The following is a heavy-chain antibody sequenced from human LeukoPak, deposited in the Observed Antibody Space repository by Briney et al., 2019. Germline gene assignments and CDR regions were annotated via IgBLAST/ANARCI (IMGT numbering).Heavy chain of an antibody. V-gene: IGHV4-59*01. D-gene: IGHD3-10*01. J-gene: IGHJ5*02. CDR3: ARDRVRGERYNWFDP. Sequence: SETLSLTCTVSGGSISSYYWSWIRQPPGKGLEWIGYIYYSGSTNYNPSLKSRVTISVDTSKNQFSLKLSSVTAADTAVYYCARDRVRGERYNWFDPWGQGTLVTVSS. CDR2: IYYSGST. CDR1: GGSISSYY.